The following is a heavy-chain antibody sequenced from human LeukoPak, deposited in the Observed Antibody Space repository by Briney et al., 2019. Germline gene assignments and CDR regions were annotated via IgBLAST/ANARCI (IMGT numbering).Heavy chain of an antibody. CDR1: GFTFSSYA. Sequence: GGSPRLSCAASGFTFSSYAMTWVRQAPGKGLEWVSTITYSGSSSYYADSVKGRFTISRDNSKNTLYLQMGDLRAEDTAMYYCGRDSRTGGPRAFDSWGQGTLVTVSS. CDR2: ITYSGSSS. CDR3: GRDSRTGGPRAFDS. J-gene: IGHJ4*02. D-gene: IGHD2-8*02. V-gene: IGHV3-23*01.